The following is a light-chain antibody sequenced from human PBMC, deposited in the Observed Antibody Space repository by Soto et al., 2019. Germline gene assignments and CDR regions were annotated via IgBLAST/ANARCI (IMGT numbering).Light chain of an antibody. Sequence: EIVMTQSPSTLSVSPGETATLSCRASQSVSYNLAWYQQKPGQGPRLLIYGAFTRATGIPARFSGSGSGTDFNLTISSLQSEDFAGYYCQQYKNWPPLTFGGGTKVEIK. CDR1: QSVSYN. V-gene: IGKV3-15*01. CDR2: GAF. CDR3: QQYKNWPPLT. J-gene: IGKJ4*01.